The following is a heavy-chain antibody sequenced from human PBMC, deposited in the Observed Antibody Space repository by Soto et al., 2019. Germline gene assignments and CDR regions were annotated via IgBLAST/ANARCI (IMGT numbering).Heavy chain of an antibody. CDR3: ARALPVAKGGFDP. CDR2: IYTAGGT. J-gene: IGHJ5*02. CDR1: GFTVSNTY. Sequence: EVQLVETGGGLIQPGGSLRLSCAASGFTVSNTYMTWVLQPPGKGLECVSVIYTAGGTNYADSVKGRFIISRDNSKNTMYLPMNSLRAEDTAAYYCARALPVAKGGFDPWGQGTLVTVSS. D-gene: IGHD2-2*01. V-gene: IGHV3-53*02.